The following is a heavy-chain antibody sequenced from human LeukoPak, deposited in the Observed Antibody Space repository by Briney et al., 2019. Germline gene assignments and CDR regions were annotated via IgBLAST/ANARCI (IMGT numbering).Heavy chain of an antibody. V-gene: IGHV4-4*02. CDR1: GGSNSRSNW. CDR3: ARAGYYDSSGYYSFDY. J-gene: IGHJ4*02. D-gene: IGHD3-22*01. Sequence: PSGTLSLTCAVPGGSNSRSNWWSWVRPPPGKGLEWIGDIYHSGSTNYNPSLKSRVTISVDKSKNQFSLKLTSVTAADTAVYYCARAGYYDSSGYYSFDYWGQGTLVTVSS. CDR2: IYHSGST.